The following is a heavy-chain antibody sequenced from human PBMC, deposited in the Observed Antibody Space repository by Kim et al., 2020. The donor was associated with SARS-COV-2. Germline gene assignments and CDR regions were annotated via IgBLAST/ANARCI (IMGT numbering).Heavy chain of an antibody. Sequence: ASVKVSCKASGYTFINYGISWVRLAPGQGLEWMGWISANNGKTNSAQKFQGRVTMTTDTSTSTAYMELRSLRSDDTAVYYCARVKSGSYWADGFDIWGQGTMVTVSS. CDR3: ARVKSGSYWADGFDI. V-gene: IGHV1-18*01. CDR2: ISANNGKT. CDR1: GYTFINYG. D-gene: IGHD1-26*01. J-gene: IGHJ3*02.